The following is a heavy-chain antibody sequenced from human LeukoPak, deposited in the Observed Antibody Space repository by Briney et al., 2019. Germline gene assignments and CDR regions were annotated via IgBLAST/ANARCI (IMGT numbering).Heavy chain of an antibody. J-gene: IGHJ5*02. V-gene: IGHV1-46*01. Sequence: GASVKVSCKASGYTFTSHYMHWVRQAPGQGLEWMGLINPTGSSTGYAQKFRGRVTMTRDMSTSTDYMELSSLRSEDTAIYYCARDNSVGDNAWWFDPWGQGTLVTVSS. CDR1: GYTFTSHY. D-gene: IGHD1-26*01. CDR3: ARDNSVGDNAWWFDP. CDR2: INPTGSST.